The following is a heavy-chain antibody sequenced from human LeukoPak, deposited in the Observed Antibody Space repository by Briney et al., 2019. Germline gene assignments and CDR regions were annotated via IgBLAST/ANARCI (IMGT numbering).Heavy chain of an antibody. CDR2: INHSGST. J-gene: IGHJ4*02. Sequence: PSETLSLTCAVYGGSFSGYYWSWIRQPPGKGLEWIGEINHSGSTNYNPSLKSRVTISVDTSKNQFSLELSSVTAADTAVYYCARAPRDILTGYYINPFDYWGQGTLVTVSS. CDR3: ARAPRDILTGYYINPFDY. V-gene: IGHV4-34*01. D-gene: IGHD3-9*01. CDR1: GGSFSGYY.